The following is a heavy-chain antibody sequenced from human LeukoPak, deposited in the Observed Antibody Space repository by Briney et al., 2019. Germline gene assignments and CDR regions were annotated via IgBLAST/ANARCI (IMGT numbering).Heavy chain of an antibody. J-gene: IGHJ3*02. CDR3: ARDGYSYGSDAFDI. Sequence: ASVKVSCKASGYTFTSYGISWVRQAPGQGLEWMGWISAYNGNTNYAQKLQGRVTMATDTSTSTAYMELRSLRSDDTAVYYCARDGYSYGSDAFDIWGQGTMVTVSS. CDR2: ISAYNGNT. D-gene: IGHD5-18*01. CDR1: GYTFTSYG. V-gene: IGHV1-18*01.